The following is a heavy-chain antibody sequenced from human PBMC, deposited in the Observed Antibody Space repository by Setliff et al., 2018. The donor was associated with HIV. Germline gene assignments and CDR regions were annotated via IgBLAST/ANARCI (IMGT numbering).Heavy chain of an antibody. Sequence: GGSLRLSCAASGFTFNYYGMYWVRQAPGKGLEWVSGIDWNGGRIAYADSVEGRFTISRDNAKNLVYLEMNSLKVEDTAVYYCARDATRGGDFDFWGQGTLVTVSS. CDR1: GFTFNYYG. J-gene: IGHJ4*02. V-gene: IGHV3-20*04. D-gene: IGHD1-26*01. CDR2: IDWNGGRI. CDR3: ARDATRGGDFDF.